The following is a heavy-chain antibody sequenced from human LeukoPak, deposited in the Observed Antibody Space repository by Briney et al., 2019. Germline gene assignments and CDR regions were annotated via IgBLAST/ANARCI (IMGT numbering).Heavy chain of an antibody. V-gene: IGHV1-24*01. CDR2: FDPEDGET. CDR3: TRSGYSSSSEGIDY. Sequence: ASVKVSCRVSGYTLTELSMHWVRQAPGKGLEWMGGFDPEDGETVYAQKFQGRVTMTEDTSTDTAYMELSSLRSEDTAVYYCTRSGYSSSSEGIDYWGQGTLVTVSS. CDR1: GYTLTELS. J-gene: IGHJ4*02. D-gene: IGHD6-6*01.